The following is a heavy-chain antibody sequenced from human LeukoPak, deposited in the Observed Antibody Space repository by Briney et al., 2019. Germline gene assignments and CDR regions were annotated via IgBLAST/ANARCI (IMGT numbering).Heavy chain of an antibody. V-gene: IGHV4-34*01. CDR1: GGSFSGYY. D-gene: IGHD5-18*01. Sequence: PSETLSLTCAVYGGSFSGYYWSWIRQPPGKGLEWIGEVNHSGSTNYNPSLKSRVTISVDTSKNQFSLKLSSVTAADTAVYYCARGFSIGGYSYGSHPRRYYFDYWGQGTLVTVSS. CDR3: ARGFSIGGYSYGSHPRRYYFDY. CDR2: VNHSGST. J-gene: IGHJ4*02.